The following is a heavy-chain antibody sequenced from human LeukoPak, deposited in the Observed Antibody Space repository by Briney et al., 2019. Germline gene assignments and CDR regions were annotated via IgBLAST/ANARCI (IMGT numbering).Heavy chain of an antibody. V-gene: IGHV3-23*01. D-gene: IGHD3-10*01. Sequence: GGSLRLSCAASGFTFSSYAMSWVRQAPGKGLEWVSAISGSGGSTYYADSVKGRFTISRDNSKNTLYLQMNSLRAEDTAVYYCAKERDYYGSGRGLYFDHWGQGTLVTVSS. CDR3: AKERDYYGSGRGLYFDH. CDR1: GFTFSSYA. CDR2: ISGSGGST. J-gene: IGHJ4*02.